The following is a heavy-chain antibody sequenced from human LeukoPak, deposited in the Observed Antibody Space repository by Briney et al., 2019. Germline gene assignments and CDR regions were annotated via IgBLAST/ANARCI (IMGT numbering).Heavy chain of an antibody. CDR3: AKLGDYYASDHWFDP. CDR1: GFSLMTSGVG. CDR2: IYWDDDK. V-gene: IGHV2-5*02. Sequence: SGPTLVDPTETLTLTCTVSGFSLMTSGVGVGWIRQPPGKALECLALIYWDDDKRYRPSLKSRLTITKDTSKNQVVLTMTDMEPVDIATYYCAKLGDYYASDHWFDPWGQGVLVTVSS. J-gene: IGHJ5*02. D-gene: IGHD3-10*01.